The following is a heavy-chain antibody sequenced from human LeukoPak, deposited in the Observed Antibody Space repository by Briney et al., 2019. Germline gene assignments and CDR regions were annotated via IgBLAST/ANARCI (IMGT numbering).Heavy chain of an antibody. CDR1: GFNVSINY. V-gene: IGHV3-66*01. J-gene: IGHJ3*01. CDR2: IYSGGTM. D-gene: IGHD3-10*01. Sequence: GGSLRLSCAASGFNVSINYMSWVRQAPGKGLEWVSVIYSGGTMYYTDSVKGRFTISRDNSKNTLNLQMNGLRAEDTAVYYCARWNEAGFFGPGSHDNRAPLFVFDVWGQGTMVTVSS. CDR3: ARWNEAGFFGPGSHDNRAPLFVFDV.